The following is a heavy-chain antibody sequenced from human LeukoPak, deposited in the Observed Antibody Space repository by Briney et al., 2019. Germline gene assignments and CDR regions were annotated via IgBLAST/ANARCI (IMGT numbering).Heavy chain of an antibody. J-gene: IGHJ4*01. Sequence: GGSLRLSCAVSGVTFTGYCMNGVRQAPGRGLEWVSGIKQDGGENSYVDSVKGRFTISREHTKNSLHLQMSRLRVEDTAVYYCARDGVAPGLYFDLWGQGTLVTVSS. CDR1: GVTFTGYC. D-gene: IGHD6-13*01. V-gene: IGHV3-7*01. CDR2: IKQDGGEN. CDR3: ARDGVAPGLYFDL.